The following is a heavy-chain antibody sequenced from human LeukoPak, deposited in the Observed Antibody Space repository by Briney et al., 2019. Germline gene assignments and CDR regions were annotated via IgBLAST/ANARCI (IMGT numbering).Heavy chain of an antibody. Sequence: PGGSLRLSCEASGFSFNDYGMHWVRQAPGKGLEWVAVIWYDGSNSLYADSVKGRFTISRDNSKNTLYLQMNSLRAEDTAVYYCAKDPYYYDSSDYLRDVRGYFDLWGRGTLVTVSS. V-gene: IGHV3-33*06. D-gene: IGHD3-22*01. CDR2: IWYDGSNS. CDR1: GFSFNDYG. CDR3: AKDPYYYDSSDYLRDVRGYFDL. J-gene: IGHJ2*01.